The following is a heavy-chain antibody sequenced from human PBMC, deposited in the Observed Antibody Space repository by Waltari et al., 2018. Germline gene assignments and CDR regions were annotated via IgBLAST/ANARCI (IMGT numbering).Heavy chain of an antibody. CDR1: GGSFSGYY. D-gene: IGHD6-19*01. CDR3: ARGRADWFDP. Sequence: QVQLQQWGAGLLKPSETLSLTCAVYGGSFSGYYWSGIRQPPGKGLGWIGEINHSGSTNYNPSLKRRVTISVDTSKNQFSLKLSSVTAADTAVYYCARGRADWFDPWGQGTLVTVSS. CDR2: INHSGST. V-gene: IGHV4-34*01. J-gene: IGHJ5*02.